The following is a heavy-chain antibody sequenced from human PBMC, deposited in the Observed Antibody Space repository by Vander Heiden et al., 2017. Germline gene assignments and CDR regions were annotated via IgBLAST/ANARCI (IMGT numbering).Heavy chain of an antibody. D-gene: IGHD3-22*01. J-gene: IGHJ3*02. V-gene: IGHV4-30-2*01. CDR3: ARRANLSDVITADAFDI. Sequence: QLQLQESGSGLVKPSQTLSPTSVVSSCSLRSDDCSWSWIRQPPGKGLELIGYIYHSGSTYYNPSLKSRVTISVDRSKTQFSMKLSSVTAADTAVYYCARRANLSDVITADAFDIWGQGTMVTVSS. CDR2: IYHSGST. CDR1: SCSLRSDDCS.